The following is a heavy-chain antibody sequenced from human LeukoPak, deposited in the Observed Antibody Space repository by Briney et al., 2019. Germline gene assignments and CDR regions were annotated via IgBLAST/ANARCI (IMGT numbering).Heavy chain of an antibody. D-gene: IGHD3-9*01. CDR1: GFTFSSYG. V-gene: IGHV3-30*18. Sequence: GGSLRLSCAASGFTFSSYGMHSVRPTPHKRLECVSVVSYVVNNKYYAHSVKGRLTISRDNSKNTLYLQMNSLRAEDTAVYYCAKELRELRYFDWLVSEDDYWGQGTMVTVCS. CDR3: AKELRELRYFDWLVSEDDY. J-gene: IGHJ4*02. CDR2: VSYVVNNK.